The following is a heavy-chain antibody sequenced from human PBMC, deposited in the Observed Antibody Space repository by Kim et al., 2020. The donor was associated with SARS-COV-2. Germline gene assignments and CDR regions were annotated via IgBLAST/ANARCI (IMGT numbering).Heavy chain of an antibody. D-gene: IGHD5-12*01. CDR3: ARAWEGGYNYGY. V-gene: IGHV3-33*01. J-gene: IGHJ4*02. Sequence: YYSDSVKGRFTISRDNSKNTLYLQMNSLRAEDTAVYYCARAWEGGYNYGYWGQGTLVTVSS.